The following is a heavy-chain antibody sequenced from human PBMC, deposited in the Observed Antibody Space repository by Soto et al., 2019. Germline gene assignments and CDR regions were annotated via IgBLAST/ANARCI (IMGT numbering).Heavy chain of an antibody. V-gene: IGHV3-23*01. D-gene: IGHD3-10*01. J-gene: IGHJ4*02. Sequence: PGGSLRLSCAASGFTFSSYSMSWVRQAPGKGLEWVSGFRTGGDDGTTYYADPVKGRFTISRDNSKNTLFLQMNSLRAEDTAIYYCAKKVTSGPGSQYFDYWGQGTLVTVSS. CDR1: GFTFSSYS. CDR2: FRTGGDDGTT. CDR3: AKKVTSGPGSQYFDY.